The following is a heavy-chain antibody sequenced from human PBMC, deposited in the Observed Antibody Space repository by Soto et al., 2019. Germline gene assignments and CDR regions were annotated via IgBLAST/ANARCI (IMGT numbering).Heavy chain of an antibody. CDR1: GGSFSGYY. CDR2: IYTTTGST. V-gene: IGHV4-4*07. J-gene: IGHJ4*02. CDR3: AKSSGWFDY. D-gene: IGHD6-19*01. Sequence: PSETLSLTCTVSGGSFSGYYWSCIRQPAGKGLEWVVRIYTTTGSTTYNTSLNSRLTMSVDTSKNLFFLNLKSVTAADTAVYYCAKSSGWFDYWGQGILVTVSS.